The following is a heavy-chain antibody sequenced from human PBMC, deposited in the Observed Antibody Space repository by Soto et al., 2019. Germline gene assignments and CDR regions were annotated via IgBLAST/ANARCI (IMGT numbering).Heavy chain of an antibody. Sequence: SETLSLTCAVYGGSFSGYYWSWIRQPPGKGLEWIGEINHSGSTNYNPSLKSRVTISVDTSKNQFSLKLSSVTAADTAVYYWARGVQSSSWQFDPWGQGTRVTVAS. D-gene: IGHD6-13*01. J-gene: IGHJ5*02. CDR3: ARGVQSSSWQFDP. CDR2: INHSGST. V-gene: IGHV4-34*01. CDR1: GGSFSGYY.